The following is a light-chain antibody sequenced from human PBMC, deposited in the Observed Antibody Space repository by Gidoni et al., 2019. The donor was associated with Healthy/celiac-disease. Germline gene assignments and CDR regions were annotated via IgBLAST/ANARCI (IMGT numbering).Light chain of an antibody. CDR2: DVS. V-gene: IGLV2-11*01. CDR1: SSDVGGYRY. J-gene: IGLJ3*02. Sequence: QSALTQPRPVPGSPAQSVTIPCTGTSSDVGGYRYVSWYQQHPGKAPKLMLSDVSQRPSGVPDRFSGSKSGNTASLTICGLQAEAEADYYCCSYAGSYTWVFGGGTKLTVL. CDR3: CSYAGSYTWV.